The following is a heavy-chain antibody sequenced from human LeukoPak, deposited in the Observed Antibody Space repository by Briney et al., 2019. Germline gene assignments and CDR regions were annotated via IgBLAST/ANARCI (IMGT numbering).Heavy chain of an antibody. CDR1: GDSISGNYY. CDR2: IFTSGNT. Sequence: SETLSLTCTVSGDSISGNYYWNWIRQPAGEGLEWIGRIFTSGNTNYNSSLKSRVTISLDTSKDQFSLRLSSVTVADTAFYYCTRESATSGSTDWGQGTLVTVSS. D-gene: IGHD3-10*01. J-gene: IGHJ4*02. CDR3: TRESATSGSTD. V-gene: IGHV4-61*02.